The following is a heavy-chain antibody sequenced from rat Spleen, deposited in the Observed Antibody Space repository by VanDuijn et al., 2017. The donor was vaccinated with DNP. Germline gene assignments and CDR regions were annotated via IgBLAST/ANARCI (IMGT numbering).Heavy chain of an antibody. D-gene: IGHD1-7*01. J-gene: IGHJ2*01. Sequence: EVQLVESGGGPVQPGRSLKLSCVASGFIFSNYWMTWIRQAPGKGLEWVASITNTGGSTYYPDSVKGRFTVSRDNAKSTLYLQMNSLRSEDTATYYCTREGPPYYGVPFDYWGQGVMVTVSS. CDR2: ITNTGGST. CDR1: GFIFSNYW. CDR3: TREGPPYYGVPFDY. V-gene: IGHV5-31*01.